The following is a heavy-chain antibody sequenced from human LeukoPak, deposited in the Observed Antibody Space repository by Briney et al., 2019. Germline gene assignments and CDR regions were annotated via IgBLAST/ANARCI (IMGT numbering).Heavy chain of an antibody. CDR1: GGSFSGYY. Sequence: PSETLSLTCAVYGGSFSGYYWSWIRQPPGKGLEWIGEINHSGSTNYNPSLKSRVTTSVDTSKNQFSLKLSSVTAADTAVYYCAIEHYDILTGYYSPDYYYGMDVWGKGTTVTVSS. CDR3: AIEHYDILTGYYSPDYYYGMDV. J-gene: IGHJ6*04. D-gene: IGHD3-9*01. V-gene: IGHV4-34*01. CDR2: INHSGST.